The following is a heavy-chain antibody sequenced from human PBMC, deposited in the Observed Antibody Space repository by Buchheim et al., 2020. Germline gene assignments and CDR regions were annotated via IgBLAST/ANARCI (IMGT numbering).Heavy chain of an antibody. CDR1: RISFKNYA. V-gene: IGHV3-23*01. CDR2: ISDSGSTV. J-gene: IGHJ4*02. CDR3: AKIPLYSSSWPPVY. Sequence: EVPLLESGGGLIQAGGSLRLSCVASRISFKNYAMSWVRQGPGKGLERVASISDSGSTVNYAGSVKGRFTVSRDHSRSTLYLQMNDLRTEDTAVYYCAKIPLYSSSWPPVYWGQGTL. D-gene: IGHD6-13*01.